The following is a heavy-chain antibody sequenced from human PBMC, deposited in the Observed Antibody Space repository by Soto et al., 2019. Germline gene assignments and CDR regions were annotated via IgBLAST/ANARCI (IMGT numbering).Heavy chain of an antibody. J-gene: IGHJ4*02. CDR2: IIPILGIA. CDR1: GGTFSSYT. D-gene: IGHD4-17*01. Sequence: QVQLVQSGAEVKKPGSSVKVSCKASGGTFSSYTISWVRQAPGQGLEWMGRIIPILGIANYAQKFQGRVTITADQSTSTAYMELSSLRSEDTAVYYCARAADYGDYFDYWGQGTLVTVSS. V-gene: IGHV1-69*02. CDR3: ARAADYGDYFDY.